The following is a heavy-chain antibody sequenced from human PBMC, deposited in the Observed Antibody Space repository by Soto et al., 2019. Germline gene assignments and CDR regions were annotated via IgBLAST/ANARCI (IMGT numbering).Heavy chain of an antibody. J-gene: IGHJ4*02. CDR1: GFTFSSYG. V-gene: IGHV3-33*01. CDR2: IWYDGSNK. CDR3: ARDAPFVATMIFDY. Sequence: GGSLRLSCAASGFTFSSYGMHWVRQAPGKGLEWVAVIWYDGSNKYYADSVKGRFTISRDSSKNTLYLQMNSLRAEDTAVYYCARDAPFVATMIFDYWGQGTLVTVSS. D-gene: IGHD5-12*01.